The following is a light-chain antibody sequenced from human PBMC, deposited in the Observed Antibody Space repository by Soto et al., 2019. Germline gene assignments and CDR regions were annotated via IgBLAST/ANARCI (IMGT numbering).Light chain of an antibody. CDR2: GNS. J-gene: IGLJ2*01. V-gene: IGLV1-40*01. CDR3: QSYDSSLSVV. Sequence: QSVLTQPPSGSGAPGQRVTISCTGSSSNIGAGYDVHWYQQLPGTAPKLLIYGNSNRPSGVPDRFSGSKSGTSASLAITGLQAEDEADDYCQSYDSSLSVVFGGGTKVTVL. CDR1: SSNIGAGYD.